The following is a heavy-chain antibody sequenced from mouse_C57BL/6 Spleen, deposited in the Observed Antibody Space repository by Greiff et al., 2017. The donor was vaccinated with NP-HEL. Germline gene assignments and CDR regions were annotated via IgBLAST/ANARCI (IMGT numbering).Heavy chain of an antibody. J-gene: IGHJ3*01. V-gene: IGHV5-4*03. D-gene: IGHD2-4*01. CDR1: GFTFSSYA. CDR3: ARGLYDYDEGAY. Sequence: EVKLVESGGGLVKPGGSLKLSCAASGFTFSSYAMSWVRQTPEKRLEWVATISDGGSYTYYPDNVKGRFTISRDNAKNNLYLQMSHLKSEDTAMYYCARGLYDYDEGAYWGQGTLVTVSA. CDR2: ISDGGSYT.